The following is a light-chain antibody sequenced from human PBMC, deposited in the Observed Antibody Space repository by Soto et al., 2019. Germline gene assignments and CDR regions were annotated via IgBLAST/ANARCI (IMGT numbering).Light chain of an antibody. CDR1: RSLSSSY. J-gene: IGKJ2*01. CDR2: AAS. CDR3: QQQGT. V-gene: IGKV3-20*01. Sequence: EIVLTQSPGTLSLSPGERATLSCRASRSLSSSYVVWYQQKPGQAPRLLIYAASRRATGIPDRFSGSGSATEYTLTISRLETEDCAVYYCQQQGTFGQGTKLEIK.